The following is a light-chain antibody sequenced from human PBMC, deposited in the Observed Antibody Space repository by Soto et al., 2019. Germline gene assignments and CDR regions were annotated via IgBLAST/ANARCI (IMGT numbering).Light chain of an antibody. Sequence: EIVLTQSPGTLSLSPGERVTLSCRASQSVSDTFLAWYQQKPGQAPRLLIYGASSRATGIPDRFSGSGSETDFTLTISRLEPEDFVVYYCQQYGSSPRTFGQGTKLEIK. CDR1: QSVSDTF. V-gene: IGKV3-20*01. CDR3: QQYGSSPRT. J-gene: IGKJ2*01. CDR2: GAS.